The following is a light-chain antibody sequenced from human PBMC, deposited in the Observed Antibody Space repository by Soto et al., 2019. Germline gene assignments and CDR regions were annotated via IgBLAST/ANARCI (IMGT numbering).Light chain of an antibody. J-gene: IGLJ3*02. Sequence: QLVLTQPASVSGSPGQSITISCTGTSSDVGGYNYVSWYQQHPGKAPQLMIYEVSSRPSGVSNRFSGSKSGNTASLTISGLQAEDEADYYCSSYTSSSTLVFGGGTKLTVL. CDR1: SSDVGGYNY. V-gene: IGLV2-14*01. CDR2: EVS. CDR3: SSYTSSSTLV.